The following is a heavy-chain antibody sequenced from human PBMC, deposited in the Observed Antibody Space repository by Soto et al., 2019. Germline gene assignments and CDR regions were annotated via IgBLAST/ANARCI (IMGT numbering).Heavy chain of an antibody. J-gene: IGHJ5*02. D-gene: IGHD3-3*01. CDR2: FDPEDGET. V-gene: IGHV1-24*01. CDR3: ATVGYDFWSGYPQSYNWFDP. CDR1: GYTLTEXS. Sequence: ASVKVSCKVSGYTLTEXSMHWVRQAPGKGLEWMGGFDPEDGETIYAQKFQGRVTMTEDTSTDTAYMELSSLRSEDTAVYYCATVGYDFWSGYPQSYNWFDPWGQGTLVTVSS.